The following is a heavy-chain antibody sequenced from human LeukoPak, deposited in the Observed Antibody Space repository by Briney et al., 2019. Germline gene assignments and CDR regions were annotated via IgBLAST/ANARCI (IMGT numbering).Heavy chain of an antibody. V-gene: IGHV3-7*01. CDR3: ARALDY. CDR1: GFTFTRYW. Sequence: GGSLRLSCAASGFTFTRYWMTWVRQAPGKGLEWVANIKHDGSERDYVDSVKGRFTISRDNAKNSLYLQMNSLRAEDTAVYYCARALDYWGQGTLVTVSS. CDR2: IKHDGSER. J-gene: IGHJ4*02.